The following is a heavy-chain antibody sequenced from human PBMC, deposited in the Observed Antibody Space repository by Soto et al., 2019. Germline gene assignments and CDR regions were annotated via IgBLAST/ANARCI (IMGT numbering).Heavy chain of an antibody. Sequence: QVQLVQSGAEVKKPGSSVKVSCKASGGTLSSSVISWVRQAPGQGLEWLGGIIPIYGTVNYAEKFQGRVTISADESKRTAYMELSSLRSEDTAIYYCARDLGGCSAGSCRYNWFDPWGQGTLVTVSS. CDR1: GGTLSSSV. D-gene: IGHD2-15*01. CDR3: ARDLGGCSAGSCRYNWFDP. CDR2: IIPIYGTV. J-gene: IGHJ5*02. V-gene: IGHV1-69*01.